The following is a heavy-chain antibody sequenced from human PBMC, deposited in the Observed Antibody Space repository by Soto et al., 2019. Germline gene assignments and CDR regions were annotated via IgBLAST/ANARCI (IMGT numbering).Heavy chain of an antibody. J-gene: IGHJ2*01. CDR3: ARGGRLYWYFEL. CDR1: GYTFTSYA. V-gene: IGHV1-3*01. CDR2: INAGNGNT. D-gene: IGHD1-26*01. Sequence: QVQLVQSGAEVKKPGASVKVSCKASGYTFTSYAMHWVRQAPGQRLEWMGWINAGNGNTKYSQNFQGRVTITRDTSASTAYMELSSLRSEDTAVYYCARGGRLYWYFELWGRGTLVTVSS.